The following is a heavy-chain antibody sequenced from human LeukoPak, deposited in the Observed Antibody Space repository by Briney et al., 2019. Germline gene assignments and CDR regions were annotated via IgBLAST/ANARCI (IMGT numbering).Heavy chain of an antibody. CDR1: GYTFTGYY. D-gene: IGHD3-22*01. V-gene: IGHV1-2*02. Sequence: ASVKVSCKASGYTFTGYYMHWVRQAPGQGLEWMGWINPNSGGTNYAQKFQGGVTMTRDTSISTAYMELSRLRSDDTAVYYCARTYYYDSSGYYKRFDPWGQGTLVTVSS. CDR2: INPNSGGT. J-gene: IGHJ5*02. CDR3: ARTYYYDSSGYYKRFDP.